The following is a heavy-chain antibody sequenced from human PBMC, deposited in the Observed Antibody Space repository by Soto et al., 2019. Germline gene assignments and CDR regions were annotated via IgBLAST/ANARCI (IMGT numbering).Heavy chain of an antibody. J-gene: IGHJ6*02. D-gene: IGHD3-10*01. CDR2: IYYSGST. CDR1: GGSISSSSYY. Sequence: PSETLSLTCTVSGGSISSSSYYWGWIRQPPGKGLEWIGSIYYSGSTYYNPSLKSRVTISVDTSKNRFSLKLSSVTAADTAVYYCAGDYGTPGYYGMDVWGQGTTVTVSS. CDR3: AGDYGTPGYYGMDV. V-gene: IGHV4-39*02.